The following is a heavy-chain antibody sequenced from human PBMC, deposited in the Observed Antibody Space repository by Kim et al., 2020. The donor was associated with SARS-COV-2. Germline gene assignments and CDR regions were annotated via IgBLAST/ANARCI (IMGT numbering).Heavy chain of an antibody. CDR3: ARRSWDYYYGMDV. Sequence: YTQKFQGRVTMTRDTSTSTVYMELSSLRSEDTAVYYCARRSWDYYYGMDVWGQGTTVTVSS. D-gene: IGHD7-27*01. V-gene: IGHV1-46*01. J-gene: IGHJ6*02.